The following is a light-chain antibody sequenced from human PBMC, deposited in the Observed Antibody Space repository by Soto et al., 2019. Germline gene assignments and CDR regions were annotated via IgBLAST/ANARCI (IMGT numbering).Light chain of an antibody. CDR1: QGINIF. V-gene: IGKV1-9*01. Sequence: DIQLPQSPSFLSASVGDRVTITCRASQGINIFLAWFQQKPGKAPNLLISAASTLQSGVTTRFSGSGAETEFTLTITILQPEDSATYYCQQRNSYPRTFGQGTNVEIK. J-gene: IGKJ2*01. CDR3: QQRNSYPRT. CDR2: AAS.